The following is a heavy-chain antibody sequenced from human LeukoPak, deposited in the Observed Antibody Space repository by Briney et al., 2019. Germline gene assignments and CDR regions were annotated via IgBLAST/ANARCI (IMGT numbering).Heavy chain of an antibody. Sequence: GGSLRLSCAASGFTFSSYWMSWVRQAPGKGLEWVSYIGISGSTKYYADSVKGRFTISRDNAKNSLYLQMNSLTAEDTAIYYCAREMGGYPCDYWGQGTLVTVSS. J-gene: IGHJ4*02. CDR1: GFTFSSYW. D-gene: IGHD5-12*01. CDR2: IGISGSTK. V-gene: IGHV3-48*04. CDR3: AREMGGYPCDY.